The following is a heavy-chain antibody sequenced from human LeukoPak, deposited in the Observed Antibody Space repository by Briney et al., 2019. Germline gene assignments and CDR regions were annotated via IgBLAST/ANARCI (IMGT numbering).Heavy chain of an antibody. CDR2: ISYSGNT. J-gene: IGHJ3*02. CDR1: GGSFSGYY. CDR3: ARDVLVTSSPDAFDI. Sequence: SETLSLTCAVYGGSFSGYYWSWIRQPPGKGLQWIGYISYSGNTYYSPSLKSRVSISLDASKNQFSLKLTSVTAADTATYFCARDVLVTSSPDAFDIWGQGTMVTVSS. D-gene: IGHD2-21*02. V-gene: IGHV4-34*09.